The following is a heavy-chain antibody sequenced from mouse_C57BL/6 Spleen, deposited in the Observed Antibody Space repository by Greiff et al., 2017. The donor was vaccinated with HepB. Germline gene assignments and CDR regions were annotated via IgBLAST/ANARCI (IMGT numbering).Heavy chain of an antibody. CDR2: IYPGDGDT. Sequence: VQGVESGPELVKPGASVKISCKASGYAFSSSWMNWVKQRPGKGLEWIGRIYPGDGDTNYNGKFKGKATLTADKSSSTAYMQLSSLTSEDSAVYFCARDTTVPYYYAMDYWGQGTSVTVSS. CDR1: GYAFSSSW. CDR3: ARDTTVPYYYAMDY. D-gene: IGHD1-1*01. J-gene: IGHJ4*01. V-gene: IGHV1-82*01.